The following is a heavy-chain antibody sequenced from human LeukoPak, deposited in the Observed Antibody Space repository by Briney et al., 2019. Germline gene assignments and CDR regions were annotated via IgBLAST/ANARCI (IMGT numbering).Heavy chain of an antibody. CDR3: VMVRGVSFDY. J-gene: IGHJ4*02. CDR1: GFSFSGYN. CDR2: ISSSGTTV. V-gene: IGHV3-48*02. Sequence: GGSLRLSCAASGFSFSGYNMNWARRAPGKGLEWVSYISSSGTTVYYADSVKGRFTISRDNAKNSLYLQMNSLRDEDTAVYYCVMVRGVSFDYWGQGTLVTVSS. D-gene: IGHD3-10*01.